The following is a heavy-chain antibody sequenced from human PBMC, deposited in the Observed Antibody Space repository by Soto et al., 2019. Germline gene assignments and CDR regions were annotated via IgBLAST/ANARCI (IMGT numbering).Heavy chain of an antibody. D-gene: IGHD5-18*01. CDR1: GFPFSGSA. V-gene: IGHV3-73*01. CDR2: IRSKANSYAT. CDR3: TRLETDTAMVTVSRAFDI. Sequence: AGGSLRLSCAASGFPFSGSAMHWVRQASGKGLEWVGRIRSKANSYATAYAASVKGRFTISRDDSKNTAYLQMNSLKTEDTAVYYCTRLETDTAMVTVSRAFDIWGQGAMVTVSS. J-gene: IGHJ3*02.